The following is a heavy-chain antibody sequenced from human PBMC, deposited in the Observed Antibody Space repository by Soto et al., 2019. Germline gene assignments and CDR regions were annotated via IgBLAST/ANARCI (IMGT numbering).Heavy chain of an antibody. CDR1: GGSTSSYY. V-gene: IGHV4-59*01. J-gene: IGHJ4*02. CDR2: IYYSGST. CDR3: ARYLRGSYSSSWTIDY. Sequence: KASETLSLTCTVSGGSTSSYYWSWIRQPPGKGLEWIGYIYYSGSTNYNPSLKSRVTISVDTSKNQFSLKLSSVTAADTAVYYCARYLRGSYSSSWTIDYWGQGTLVTVSS. D-gene: IGHD6-13*01.